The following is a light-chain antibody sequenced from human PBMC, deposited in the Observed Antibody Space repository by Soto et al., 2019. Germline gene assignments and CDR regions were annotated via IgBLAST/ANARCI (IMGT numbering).Light chain of an antibody. Sequence: DIQMTQSPSTPSASIGDRVTITCRASESIRTWLAWYQHKPGKAPKFLIYDASSLESGVPSRFSGSGSGTEFTLTISNLQPDDFATYFCQQYNNYPRTFGQGTKVEIK. CDR2: DAS. CDR3: QQYNNYPRT. CDR1: ESIRTW. J-gene: IGKJ1*01. V-gene: IGKV1-5*01.